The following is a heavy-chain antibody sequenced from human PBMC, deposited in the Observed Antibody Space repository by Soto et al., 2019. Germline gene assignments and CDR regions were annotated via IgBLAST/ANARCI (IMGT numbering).Heavy chain of an antibody. V-gene: IGHV1-18*01. D-gene: IGHD3-3*01. J-gene: IGHJ4*02. CDR1: GYTFTSYG. CDR2: ISAYNGNT. CDR3: ARALGKXYDFWSGYSTQFDY. Sequence: ASVKVSCKASGYTFTSYGISWVRQAPGQGLEWMGWISAYNGNTNYAQKLQGRVTMTTDTSTSTAYMELRSLRSDDTAVYYCARALGKXYDFWSGYSTQFDYWGQGTLVTVSS.